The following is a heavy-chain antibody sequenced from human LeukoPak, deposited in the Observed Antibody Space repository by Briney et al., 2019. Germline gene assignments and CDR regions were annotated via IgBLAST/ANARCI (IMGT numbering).Heavy chain of an antibody. J-gene: IGHJ5*02. D-gene: IGHD2-15*01. CDR1: GFTFKLYW. V-gene: IGHV3-74*01. CDR3: SRGLARSDVGRWS. Sequence: GGSLRLSCAVSGFTFKLYWMHWVRQAPGQGPVWVSRINDDGSSTSYADPANGRFTISRVDTKNTLYLQMNSLGTEDAAIDYCSRGLARSDVGRWSWGQGTLVTVSS. CDR2: INDDGSST.